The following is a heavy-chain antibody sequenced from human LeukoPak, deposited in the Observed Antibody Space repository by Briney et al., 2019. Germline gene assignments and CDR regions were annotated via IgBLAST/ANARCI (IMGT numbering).Heavy chain of an antibody. V-gene: IGHV4-39*06. Sequence: SETLSLTCTVSGGSISSSSYYWGWIRQPPGKGLEWIGSIYYSGSTYYNPSLKSRVTISVDTSKNQFPLKLSSVTAADTAVYYCARGSGWSFDYWGQGTLVTVSS. J-gene: IGHJ4*02. CDR1: GGSISSSSYY. CDR3: ARGSGWSFDY. D-gene: IGHD6-19*01. CDR2: IYYSGST.